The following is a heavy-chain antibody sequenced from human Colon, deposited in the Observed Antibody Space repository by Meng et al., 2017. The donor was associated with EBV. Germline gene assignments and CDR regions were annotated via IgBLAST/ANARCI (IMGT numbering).Heavy chain of an antibody. CDR2: INHSGST. J-gene: IGHJ4*02. CDR3: ARGPGGSYYLYYFDY. D-gene: IGHD1-26*01. Sequence: GERPQWGAGLLTPSATRSLTCAVYGGSFSGYYWRWSRQPPEKGLEWIGEINHSGSTNYNPSLKSRVTISVDTSKKQFSLKLSSVTAADTAVYYCARGPGGSYYLYYFDYWGQGTLVTVSS. CDR1: GGSFSGYY. V-gene: IGHV4-34*02.